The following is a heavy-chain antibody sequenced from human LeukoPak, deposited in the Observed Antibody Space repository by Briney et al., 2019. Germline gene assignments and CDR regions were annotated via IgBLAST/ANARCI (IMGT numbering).Heavy chain of an antibody. CDR2: VYYTGST. D-gene: IGHD1-26*01. J-gene: IGHJ3*02. V-gene: IGHV4-38-2*02. CDR1: GYSISSGYY. CDR3: AREDSGISDNAFDI. Sequence: SETLSLTCTVSGYSISSGYYWGWIRQPPGKGLEWVGSVYYTGSTYHNPSLKSRVTMSIDTSRNQFSLKLSSVTAADTAMYYCAREDSGISDNAFDIWGQGTMVTISS.